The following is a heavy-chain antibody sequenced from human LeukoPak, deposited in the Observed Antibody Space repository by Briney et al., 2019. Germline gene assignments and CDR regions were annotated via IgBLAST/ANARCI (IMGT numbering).Heavy chain of an antibody. Sequence: PGGSLRLSCAASGFTFTSYAMSWVRQAPGKGLQWVSTIDNSGGNTYYADSVKGRFTISRDNSKSTLYLQMNSLRAEDTAVYYCAKPPGGGSYWGQSIKSEYFQDWGQGTLVTVSS. D-gene: IGHD1-26*01. CDR3: AKPPGGGSYWGQSIKSEYFQD. CDR1: GFTFTSYA. CDR2: IDNSGGNT. J-gene: IGHJ1*01. V-gene: IGHV3-23*01.